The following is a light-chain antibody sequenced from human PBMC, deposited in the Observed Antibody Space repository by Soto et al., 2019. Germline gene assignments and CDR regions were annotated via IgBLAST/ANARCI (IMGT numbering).Light chain of an antibody. CDR3: QQYDRYSLT. CDR2: DAS. V-gene: IGKV1-5*01. Sequence: DIQMTQSPSTLSASVGDRVTITCRASQSINNWLAWYQQKPGKAHKFLIYDASTLESGVPSRFRGSGSGTEFTLTISSLQPEDFATYYCQQYDRYSLTFGGGTKVDIK. J-gene: IGKJ4*01. CDR1: QSINNW.